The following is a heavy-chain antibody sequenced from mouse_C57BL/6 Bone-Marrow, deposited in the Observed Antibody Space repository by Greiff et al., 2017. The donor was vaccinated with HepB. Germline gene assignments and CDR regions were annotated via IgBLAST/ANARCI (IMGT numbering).Heavy chain of an antibody. Sequence: EVNLVESGGGLVKPGGSLKLSCAASGFTFSSYTMSWVRQTPEKRLEWVATISGGGGNTYYPDSVKGRFTISRDNAKNTLYLQMSSLRSEDTALYYCARRYYGNFDYWGQGTTLTVSS. CDR2: ISGGGGNT. J-gene: IGHJ2*01. CDR3: ARRYYGNFDY. CDR1: GFTFSSYT. V-gene: IGHV5-9*01. D-gene: IGHD2-1*01.